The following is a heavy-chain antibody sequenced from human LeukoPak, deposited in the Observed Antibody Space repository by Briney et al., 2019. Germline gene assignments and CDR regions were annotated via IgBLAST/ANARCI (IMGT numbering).Heavy chain of an antibody. CDR1: GGSISSGGYS. CDR2: IYYSGST. Sequence: SETLSLTCAVSGGSISSGGYSWSWIRQPPGKGLEWIGYIYYSGSTYYNPSLKSRVTISVDTSKNQFSLKLSSVTAADTAVYYCARDSTYGSGIYWGQGTLVTVSS. J-gene: IGHJ4*02. CDR3: ARDSTYGSGIY. D-gene: IGHD3-10*01. V-gene: IGHV4-30-4*07.